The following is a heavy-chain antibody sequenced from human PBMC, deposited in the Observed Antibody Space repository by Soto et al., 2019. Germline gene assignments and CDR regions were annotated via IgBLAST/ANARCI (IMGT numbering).Heavy chain of an antibody. CDR2: ILYDGTKK. CDR3: VKDLAHMADH. V-gene: IGHV3-30*18. J-gene: IGHJ4*02. Sequence: QVQLLESGGGVVLPGGSLRLCCEASGFTFNSYGMYWVRQAPGKGLDWVSHILYDGTKKYYADSVKGRFTISRDNSKNTLYLQMDRMRIEDTAVYFCVKDLAHMADHWGQGTLVIVSS. CDR1: GFTFNSYG.